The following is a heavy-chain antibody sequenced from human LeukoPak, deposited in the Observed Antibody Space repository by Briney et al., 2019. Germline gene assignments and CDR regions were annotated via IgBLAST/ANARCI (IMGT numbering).Heavy chain of an antibody. Sequence: GDSLKISSKGSGYSFTSYWIGWVRQMPGKGLEWMGIIYPVDSDTRYSTSFQGQVTISADKSISTAYLPWSSLKASDTAMYYCARGTYYYDSSGYPTDKNWFDPWGQGTLVTVSS. J-gene: IGHJ5*02. CDR1: GYSFTSYW. D-gene: IGHD3-22*01. CDR3: ARGTYYYDSSGYPTDKNWFDP. V-gene: IGHV5-51*01. CDR2: IYPVDSDT.